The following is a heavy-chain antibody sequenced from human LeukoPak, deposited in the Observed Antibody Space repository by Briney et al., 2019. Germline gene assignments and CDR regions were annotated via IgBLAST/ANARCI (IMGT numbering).Heavy chain of an antibody. CDR3: AKDWGIAVAGTFVDY. D-gene: IGHD6-19*01. CDR1: GFTFSSYG. Sequence: GGSLRLSCAASGFTFSSYGMHWVRQAPGKGLEWMAIILYDGSHKYYADSVKGRFTISRDNSKNTLYLQMNSLRAGDTAVYYCAKDWGIAVAGTFVDYWGQGTLVTVSS. J-gene: IGHJ4*02. V-gene: IGHV3-30*18. CDR2: ILYDGSHK.